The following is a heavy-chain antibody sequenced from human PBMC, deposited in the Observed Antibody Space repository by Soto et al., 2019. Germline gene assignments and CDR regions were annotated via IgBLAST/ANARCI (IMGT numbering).Heavy chain of an antibody. Sequence: EVQLVESGGGLVQPGRSLRLSCAASGFTFDDYAMHWVRQAPGKGLEWVSGISWNSGSIGYADSVKGRFNISRDNAKNSLYLQMNSLRAEDTALYYCATETYYYYGMDVWGQGTTVTVSS. CDR1: GFTFDDYA. CDR2: ISWNSGSI. CDR3: ATETYYYYGMDV. J-gene: IGHJ6*02. V-gene: IGHV3-9*01.